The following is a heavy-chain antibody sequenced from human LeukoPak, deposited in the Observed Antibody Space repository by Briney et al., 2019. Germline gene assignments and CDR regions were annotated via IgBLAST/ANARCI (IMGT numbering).Heavy chain of an antibody. CDR2: IYPGDSDT. J-gene: IGHJ4*02. CDR1: GYSFTNYW. V-gene: IGHV5-51*01. Sequence: GESLKISCKGSGYSFTNYWIGWVRQMPGKGLEWMGIIYPGDSDTRYSPSFQGRVTISADKPISTAYLQWSSLKASDTAMYYCARPTYFYDSSGSLYYFDFWGQGTLVTVSS. CDR3: ARPTYFYDSSGSLYYFDF. D-gene: IGHD3-22*01.